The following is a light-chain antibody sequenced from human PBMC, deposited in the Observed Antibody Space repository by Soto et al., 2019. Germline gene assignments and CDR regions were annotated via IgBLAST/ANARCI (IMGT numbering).Light chain of an antibody. CDR3: QQYNIYSA. Sequence: DIQMTQSPSTLSASVGDRVTITCRASQSISSWLAWYQQKPGKAPKLLIYDASSLESGVPSRFSGSGSGTEFTLTISGLQPDDFATYYCQQYNIYSAFGQGTKVEIK. CDR1: QSISSW. J-gene: IGKJ1*01. CDR2: DAS. V-gene: IGKV1-5*01.